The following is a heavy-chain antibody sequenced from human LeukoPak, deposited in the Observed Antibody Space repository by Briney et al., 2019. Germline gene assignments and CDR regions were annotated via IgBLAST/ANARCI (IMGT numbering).Heavy chain of an antibody. CDR2: INHSGST. J-gene: IGHJ4*02. CDR3: ARGEPGYCSGGSCYPFDY. Sequence: PSETLSLTCAVYGGSFSGYYWSWIRQPPGKGLEWIGEINHSGSTNYNPSLKSRVTISVDTSKNQFSLKLSSVTAADTAVYYRARGEPGYCSGGSCYPFDYWGQGTLVTVSP. CDR1: GGSFSGYY. D-gene: IGHD2-15*01. V-gene: IGHV4-34*01.